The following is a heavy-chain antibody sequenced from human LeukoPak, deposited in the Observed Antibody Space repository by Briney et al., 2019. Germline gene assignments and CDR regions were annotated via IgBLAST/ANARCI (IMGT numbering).Heavy chain of an antibody. V-gene: IGHV4-4*02. CDR2: IHHGGST. D-gene: IGHD4/OR15-4a*01. J-gene: IGHJ5*02. CDR3: ALARDYRSGP. Sequence: SGTLSLTCAVSGDSISSGDWRSWWVRQPPGKGLEWIGEIHHGGSTNYHPSLKSRVTMSVDKPKNQFSLQLNSVTAADTAVYYCALARDYRSGPWGQGTLVTVSS. CDR1: GDSISSGDW.